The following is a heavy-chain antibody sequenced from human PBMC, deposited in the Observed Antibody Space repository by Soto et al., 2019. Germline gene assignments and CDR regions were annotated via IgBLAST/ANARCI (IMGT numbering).Heavy chain of an antibody. D-gene: IGHD1-1*01. Sequence: QVQLQESGPGLVRPSETLSLTCTVSGASFTSYYWSWIRQPPGKGLEWIGYIYYGETTNYNPPLKSRVTISRDTSKNQVFLKLTSVTAADTAVYYCARRRTERHNWFDPWGQGTLVTVSS. CDR1: GASFTSYY. CDR2: IYYGETT. V-gene: IGHV4-59*01. CDR3: ARRRTERHNWFDP. J-gene: IGHJ5*02.